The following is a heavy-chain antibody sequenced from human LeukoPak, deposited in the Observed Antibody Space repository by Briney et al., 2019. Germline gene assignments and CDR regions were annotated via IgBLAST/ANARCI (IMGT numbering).Heavy chain of an antibody. J-gene: IGHJ4*02. V-gene: IGHV3-74*01. CDR2: INSDGSST. CDR1: GFTFSSYW. Sequence: PGGSLRLSCAASGFTFSSYWMHWVRQAPGKGLVWVSRINSDGSSTSYADFVKGRFTISRDNAKNTLYLQMNSLRAEDTAVYYCARVFPYRATVANYWGQGTLVTVSS. D-gene: IGHD4-23*01. CDR3: ARVFPYRATVANY.